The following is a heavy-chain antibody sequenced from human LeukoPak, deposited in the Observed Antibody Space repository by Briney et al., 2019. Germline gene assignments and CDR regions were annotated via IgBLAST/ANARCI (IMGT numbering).Heavy chain of an antibody. CDR1: GFTVSSNY. D-gene: IGHD2-15*01. V-gene: IGHV3-53*01. J-gene: IGHJ6*02. CDR3: AREGGYCSGGSCYGSYGMDV. Sequence: PGGSLRLSCAASGFTVSSNYMSWVRQAPGKGLEWVSVIYSGGSTYYADSVKGRFTISRDNSKNTLYLQMNSLRAEDTAVYYCAREGGYCSGGSCYGSYGMDVWGQGTTVTVSS. CDR2: IYSGGST.